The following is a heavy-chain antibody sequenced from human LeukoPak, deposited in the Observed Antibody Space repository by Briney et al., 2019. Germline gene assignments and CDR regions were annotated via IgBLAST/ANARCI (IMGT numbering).Heavy chain of an antibody. CDR2: INPNSGGT. D-gene: IGHD2-15*01. V-gene: IGHV1-2*02. CDR3: ARGGDIVVVDTNWFDP. Sequence: ASVKVSCKASGYTFTGYYMHWVRQAPGQGLEWMGWINPNSGGTNYAQKFQGRVTMTRDTSISTAYMELSRLRSDDTAVYYCARGGDIVVVDTNWFDPWGQGTLVTVSS. CDR1: GYTFTGYY. J-gene: IGHJ5*02.